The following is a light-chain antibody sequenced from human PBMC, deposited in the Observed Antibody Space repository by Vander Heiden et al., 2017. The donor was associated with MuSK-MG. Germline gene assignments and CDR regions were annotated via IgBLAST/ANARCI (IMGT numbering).Light chain of an antibody. J-gene: IGKJ1*01. Sequence: DIQMTQSPSTLSASVGDRVTITCRASQSISSWLAWYQQKPGKAPKLLIYKASSLESGVPSRLSGSASGTEFTLTISILHPDDFATYYFQQDNSYCQTFGQGTKVEIK. CDR1: QSISSW. CDR2: KAS. V-gene: IGKV1-5*03. CDR3: QQDNSYCQT.